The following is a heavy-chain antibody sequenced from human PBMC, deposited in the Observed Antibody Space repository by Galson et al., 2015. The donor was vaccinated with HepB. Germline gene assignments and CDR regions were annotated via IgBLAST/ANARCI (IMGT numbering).Heavy chain of an antibody. CDR2: ISSSGSTI. V-gene: IGHV3-11*01. D-gene: IGHD2-15*01. Sequence: SLRLSCAASGFTFSDYYMSWIRQAPGKGLEWVSYISSSGSTIYYADSVKGRFTISRDNANISLYLEMNSLRAEDTAVYYCAREGGSYDMETYYMDVWGKGTTVTVSS. J-gene: IGHJ6*03. CDR3: AREGGSYDMETYYMDV. CDR1: GFTFSDYY.